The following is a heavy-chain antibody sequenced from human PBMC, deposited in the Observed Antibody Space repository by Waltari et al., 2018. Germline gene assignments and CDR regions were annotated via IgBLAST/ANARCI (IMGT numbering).Heavy chain of an antibody. Sequence: QMQLQESGPGLVKPSATLSLTCTLSLGSIDTYYWMWFRHPPGKGLEWIGHIYYSGSTNYNPSLKSRVTMSIDTSKNQFSLRLNSVTAADTAVYYCARQILGARVDPWGQGTQVTVSS. D-gene: IGHD1-26*01. V-gene: IGHV4-59*01. CDR2: IYYSGST. CDR3: ARQILGARVDP. CDR1: LGSIDTYY. J-gene: IGHJ5*02.